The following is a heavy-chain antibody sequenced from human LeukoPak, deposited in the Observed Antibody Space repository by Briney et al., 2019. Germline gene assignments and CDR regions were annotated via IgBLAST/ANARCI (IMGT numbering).Heavy chain of an antibody. CDR3: ASPRSGAVAATVLDY. D-gene: IGHD6-19*01. CDR1: GGSISSGGYY. J-gene: IGHJ4*02. Sequence: KPSQTLSLTCSVSGGSISSGGYYWSWIRQHPGKGLEWIGYSYYSGSTDYNPSLKRRVTISVDTSKNQFSLRLSSVTAADTAVYYCASPRSGAVAATVLDYWGQGTLVTVSS. V-gene: IGHV4-31*03. CDR2: SYYSGST.